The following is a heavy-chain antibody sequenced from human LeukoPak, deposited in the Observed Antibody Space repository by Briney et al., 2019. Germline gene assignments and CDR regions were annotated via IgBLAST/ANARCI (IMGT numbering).Heavy chain of an antibody. Sequence: ASVKVSCKASGYTFTSYAISWVRQAPGQGLEWMGRIIPIFGTANYAQKFQGRVTITTDESTSTAYMELSSLRSEDTAVYYCARGPPHDYSNYWFDPWGQGTLVTVSS. CDR3: ARGPPHDYSNYWFDP. CDR1: GYTFTSYA. CDR2: IIPIFGTA. D-gene: IGHD4-11*01. V-gene: IGHV1-69*05. J-gene: IGHJ5*02.